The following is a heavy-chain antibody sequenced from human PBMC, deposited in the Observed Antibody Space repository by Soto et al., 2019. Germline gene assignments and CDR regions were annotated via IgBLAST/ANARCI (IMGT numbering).Heavy chain of an antibody. CDR2: ISSDGKTT. CDR1: GVTCSRYG. CDR3: AIELAVAGDIDY. V-gene: IGHV3-30*03. Sequence: GGSLRLSCVASGVTCSRYGIHWVRQAPGKGLEWVGVISSDGKTTYYADSVKGRFTISRDNSKNTLYLQMDSLRREDTAVYYFAIELAVAGDIDYWGHRTLVTVST. J-gene: IGHJ4*01. D-gene: IGHD6-13*01.